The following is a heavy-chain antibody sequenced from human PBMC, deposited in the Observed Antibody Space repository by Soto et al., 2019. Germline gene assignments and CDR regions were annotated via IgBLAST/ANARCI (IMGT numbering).Heavy chain of an antibody. J-gene: IGHJ4*02. CDR1: GGSLSCYY. Sequence: PSETLSLTCAVYGGSLSCYYWSWIRQPPGKALEWIGKINYSGNTNYNPSLKSRVTISVDTSKNQLFLNLTSVTAADTAMYYCARHHVRGRTIAGAAEFWGQGTLVTVSS. CDR3: ARHHVRGRTIAGAAEF. CDR2: INYSGNT. D-gene: IGHD1-26*01. V-gene: IGHV4-34*01.